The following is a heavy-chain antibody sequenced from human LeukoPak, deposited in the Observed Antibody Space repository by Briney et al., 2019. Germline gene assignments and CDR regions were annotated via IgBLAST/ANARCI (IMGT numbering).Heavy chain of an antibody. CDR3: ARGSSGWFDP. D-gene: IGHD3-22*01. V-gene: IGHV4-34*01. CDR1: GGSFSGYY. CDR2: INHSGST. Sequence: SETLSLTCAVYGGSFSGYYWSWIRQPPGKGLEWIGEINHSGSTNYNPSLKSRVTISVDTSKNQFSLKLSSVTAADTAVYYCARGSSGWFDPWGQGTLVTVSS. J-gene: IGHJ5*02.